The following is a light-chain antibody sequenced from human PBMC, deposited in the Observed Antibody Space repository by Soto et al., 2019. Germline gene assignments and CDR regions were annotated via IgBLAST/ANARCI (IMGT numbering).Light chain of an antibody. V-gene: IGKV3-20*01. CDR3: QQYGSSPQT. J-gene: IGKJ1*01. Sequence: EIVLTQSPATLSLSPGETATLSCRASQSVSSSYLAWYQQKPGQAPRLLIYGASSRATGIPDRFSGSGSGTDFTLTISRLEPEDFAVYYCQQYGSSPQTFGQGTKVDI. CDR2: GAS. CDR1: QSVSSSY.